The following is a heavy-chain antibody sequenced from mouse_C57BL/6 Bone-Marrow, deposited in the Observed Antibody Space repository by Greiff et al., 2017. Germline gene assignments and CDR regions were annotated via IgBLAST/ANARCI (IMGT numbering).Heavy chain of an antibody. V-gene: IGHV14-2*01. CDR3: ASSSYEDFDY. D-gene: IGHD1-1*01. CDR1: GFNIKDYY. J-gene: IGHJ2*01. Sequence: VQLQQSGAELVKPGASVKLSCTASGFNIKDYYMHWVKQRTEQGLEWIGRIDPEDGETKYATKFQGKATITADTSSNTAYLQLSSLTSEDTAVYYCASSSYEDFDYWGQGTTLTVSS. CDR2: IDPEDGET.